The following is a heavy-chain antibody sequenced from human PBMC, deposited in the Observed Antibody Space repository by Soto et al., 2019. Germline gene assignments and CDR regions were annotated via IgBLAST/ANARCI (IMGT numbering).Heavy chain of an antibody. V-gene: IGHV4-61*01. J-gene: IGHJ6*02. CDR2: IYYSGST. Sequence: PSETLSLTCTVSGGSVSSGSYYWSWIRQPPGKGLEWIGYIYYSGSTYYNPSLKSRVTISVDTSKNQFSLKLSSVTAADTAVYYCARYYGGHPYYYYYYGMDVWGQGTTVTVSS. CDR1: GGSVSSGSYY. CDR3: ARYYGGHPYYYYYYGMDV. D-gene: IGHD3-3*01.